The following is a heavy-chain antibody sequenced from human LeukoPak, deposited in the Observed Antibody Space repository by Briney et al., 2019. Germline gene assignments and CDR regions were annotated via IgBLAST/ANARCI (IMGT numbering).Heavy chain of an antibody. V-gene: IGHV1-69*02. CDR2: IIPILGIA. D-gene: IGHD6-19*01. CDR1: GGTFSSCT. CDR3: AIEGGIAVAGRSY. J-gene: IGHJ4*02. Sequence: SVKVSCKASGGTFSSCTISWVRQAPGQGLEWMGRIIPILGIANYAQKFQGRVTITADKSTSTAYMELSSLRSEDTAVYYCAIEGGIAVAGRSYWGQGTLVTVSS.